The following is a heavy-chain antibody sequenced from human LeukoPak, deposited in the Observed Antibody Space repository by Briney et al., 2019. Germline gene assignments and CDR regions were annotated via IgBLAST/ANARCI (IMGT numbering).Heavy chain of an antibody. CDR1: GGSVSGSY. CDR3: ARDPCSTINCPLRF. V-gene: IGHV4-34*01. D-gene: IGHD2-2*01. Sequence: SETLSLTCAVSGGSVSGSYCAWIRQSPGKGLEWMGEINHSGRTNYKSSLASRVTISVDTSKNQFSLILRSVTAADTAVYYCARDPCSTINCPLRFWGQGTLVTVSS. J-gene: IGHJ4*02. CDR2: INHSGRT.